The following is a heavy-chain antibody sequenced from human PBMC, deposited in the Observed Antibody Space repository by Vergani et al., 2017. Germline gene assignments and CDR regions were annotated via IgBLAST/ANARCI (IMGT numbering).Heavy chain of an antibody. V-gene: IGHV1-58*02. J-gene: IGHJ6*03. CDR3: AAHCSGGSCYSDGYYYYYMDV. D-gene: IGHD2-15*01. CDR2: IVVGSGNT. Sequence: QMQLVQSGPEVKKPGTSVKVSCKASGFTFTSSAMQWVRQARGHRLEWIGWIVVGSGNTNYAQKFQERVTITRDMSTSTAYMELSSLRSEDTAVSYCAAHCSGGSCYSDGYYYYYMDVWGKGTTVTVSS. CDR1: GFTFTSSA.